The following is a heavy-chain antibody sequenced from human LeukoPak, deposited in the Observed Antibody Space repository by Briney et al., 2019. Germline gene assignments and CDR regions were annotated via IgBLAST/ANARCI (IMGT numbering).Heavy chain of an antibody. CDR1: GFTFSSYR. CDR3: ARAGGLVRYFFDY. V-gene: IGHV3-48*04. CDR2: ISSSSSTI. Sequence: GGSLRLSCADSGFTFSSYRMNWVRQAPGKGLEWVSYISSSSSTIYYADSVKGRFTISRDNAKNSLYLQMNSLRAEDTAVYYCARAGGLVRYFFDYWGQGTLVTVSS. J-gene: IGHJ4*02. D-gene: IGHD6-19*01.